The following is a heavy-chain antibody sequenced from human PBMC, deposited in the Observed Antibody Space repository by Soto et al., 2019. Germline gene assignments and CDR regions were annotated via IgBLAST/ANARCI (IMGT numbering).Heavy chain of an antibody. D-gene: IGHD6-19*01. CDR3: ARAVAVPADFDY. V-gene: IGHV1-3*05. CDR1: GYTFTGYV. Sequence: QVQVVQSGAEEKKPGASVKVSCTASGYTFTGYVMHWVRQAPGQRLEWMGWINAGNGNTKYSQKFQGRVTITRDTSASTAYMELSSLRSEDTAVYYCARAVAVPADFDYWGQGTLVTVSS. CDR2: INAGNGNT. J-gene: IGHJ4*02.